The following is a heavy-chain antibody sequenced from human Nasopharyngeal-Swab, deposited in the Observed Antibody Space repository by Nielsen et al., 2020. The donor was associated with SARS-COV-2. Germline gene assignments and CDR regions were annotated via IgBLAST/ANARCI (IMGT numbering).Heavy chain of an antibody. V-gene: IGHV1-24*01. Sequence: ASVTVSCKVSGYTLSELSMHWLRQAPGKGLEWMGGFDPEDGETIYAQKFQGRVTMTEDTSTDTAYMELSSLRSEDTAVYYCATHSSSWYGALGFDYWGHGTLVTVSS. D-gene: IGHD6-13*01. CDR1: GYTLSELS. CDR3: ATHSSSWYGALGFDY. J-gene: IGHJ4*01. CDR2: FDPEDGET.